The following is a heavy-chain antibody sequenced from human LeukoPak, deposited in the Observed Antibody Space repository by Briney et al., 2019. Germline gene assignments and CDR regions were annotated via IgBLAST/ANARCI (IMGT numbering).Heavy chain of an antibody. CDR2: ISGSGGST. V-gene: IGHV3-23*01. J-gene: IGHJ6*02. CDR1: GFTFSSYA. Sequence: PGGSLRLSCAASGFTFSSYAMSWVRQAPGKGLEWVSAISGSGGSTYYADSVKGRFTISRDNSKNTLYLQMNSLRAEDTAVYYCAKNIPGRVVAAIYYYYGMDVWGQGTTVTVSS. CDR3: AKNIPGRVVAAIYYYYGMDV. D-gene: IGHD2-15*01.